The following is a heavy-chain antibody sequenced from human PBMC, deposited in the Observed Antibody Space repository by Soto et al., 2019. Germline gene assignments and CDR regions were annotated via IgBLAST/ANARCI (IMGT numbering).Heavy chain of an antibody. CDR3: ARAVVGTVTSYPDY. D-gene: IGHD4-17*01. V-gene: IGHV4-4*02. J-gene: IGHJ4*02. CDR2: IYHTGGT. Sequence: PSETLSLTCAVSGGSISSRDWWTWVRQPPGKGLEWIGEIYHTGGTYYNPSLKSRVTISVDTSENQFSLKLSSVTAADMAVYYCARAVVGTVTSYPDYWGQGTHVTVSS. CDR1: GGSISSRDW.